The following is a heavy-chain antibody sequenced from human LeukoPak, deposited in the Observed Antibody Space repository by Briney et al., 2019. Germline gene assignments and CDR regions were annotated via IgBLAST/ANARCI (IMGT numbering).Heavy chain of an antibody. CDR1: GFTFSSYA. Sequence: GGSLRLSCAASGFTFSSYAMNWVRQAPGKGLEWVSGISGSGDNTYYADSVKGRFTISRDNSKNTLYVQVNSLGTEDTAAYYCAKGSYYDSSGSFYFDYWGQGTLVTVSS. CDR2: ISGSGDNT. CDR3: AKGSYYDSSGSFYFDY. J-gene: IGHJ4*02. V-gene: IGHV3-23*01. D-gene: IGHD3-22*01.